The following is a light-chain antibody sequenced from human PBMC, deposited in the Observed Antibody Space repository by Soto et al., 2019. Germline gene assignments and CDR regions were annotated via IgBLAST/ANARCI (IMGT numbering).Light chain of an antibody. CDR2: GAS. Sequence: EIVLTQSPGTLSLSPGERATLSCRASQSVSSSYLAWYQQKPGQAPRLLIYGASRRATGIPDRFSGSGSGTELTLTISRLEPEDFAVYYCQQYGTSFPFGQGKRLEIK. J-gene: IGKJ5*01. CDR1: QSVSSSY. V-gene: IGKV3-20*01. CDR3: QQYGTSFP.